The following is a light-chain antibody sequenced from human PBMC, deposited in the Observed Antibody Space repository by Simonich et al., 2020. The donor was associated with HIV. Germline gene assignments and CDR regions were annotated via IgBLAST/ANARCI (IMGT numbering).Light chain of an antibody. CDR2: DAS. J-gene: IGKJ3*01. CDR3: QQFNSYPVT. CDR1: QSISSY. Sequence: IQMTQSPSSLSASVGERVTITCRASQSISSYLNWYQQKPGKSPKLLIYDASSLESGVPSRFSGSGSGTDFTLTISSLQPEDFATYYCQQFNSYPVTFGPGTKVDIK. V-gene: IGKV1-13*02.